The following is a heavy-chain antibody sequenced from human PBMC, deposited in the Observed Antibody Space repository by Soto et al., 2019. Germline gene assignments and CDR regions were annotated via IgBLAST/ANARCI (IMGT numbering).Heavy chain of an antibody. D-gene: IGHD4-17*01. CDR2: ISYDGSNK. CDR1: GFTFSSYG. J-gene: IGHJ6*02. V-gene: IGHV3-30*03. CDR3: AVVHDYGDLSGYYYGMDV. Sequence: QVQLVESGGGVVQPGRSLRLSCAASGFTFSSYGMHWVRQAPGKGLEWVAVISYDGSNKYYADSVKGRFTISRDNSKNTLYLQMNSLRAEDTAVYYCAVVHDYGDLSGYYYGMDVWGQGTTVTVSS.